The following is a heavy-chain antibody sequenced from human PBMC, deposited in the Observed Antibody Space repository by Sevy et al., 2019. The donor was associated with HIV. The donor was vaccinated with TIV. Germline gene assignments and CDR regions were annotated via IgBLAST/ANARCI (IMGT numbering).Heavy chain of an antibody. Sequence: GESLKISCKGSGYSFTSYWIGWVRQMPGKGLEWMGIIYPGDSDTRYSPSFQGQVTISADKSIRTAYLQWTSLKASDTAMDYCARPYCAGDCYSGYYFDYWGQGTLVTVSS. J-gene: IGHJ4*02. CDR2: IYPGDSDT. CDR1: GYSFTSYW. D-gene: IGHD2-21*02. V-gene: IGHV5-51*01. CDR3: ARPYCAGDCYSGYYFDY.